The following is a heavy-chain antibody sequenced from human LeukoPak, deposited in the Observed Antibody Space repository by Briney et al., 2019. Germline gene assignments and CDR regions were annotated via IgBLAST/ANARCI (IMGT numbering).Heavy chain of an antibody. V-gene: IGHV3-23*01. CDR1: GFTFSSYA. CDR3: AKDKAGYSSGWYDY. Sequence: GSLRLSCAASGFTFSSYAMSWVRQAAGKGLEWVSAISGSGGSTYYADSVKGRFTISRDNSKNTLYLQMNSLRAEDTAVYYCAKDKAGYSSGWYDYWGQGTLVTVSS. D-gene: IGHD6-19*01. CDR2: ISGSGGST. J-gene: IGHJ4*02.